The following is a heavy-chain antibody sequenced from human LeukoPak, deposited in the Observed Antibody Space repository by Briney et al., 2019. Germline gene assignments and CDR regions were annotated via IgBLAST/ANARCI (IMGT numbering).Heavy chain of an antibody. V-gene: IGHV3-30*02. CDR1: GFTFSSFG. Sequence: GGSLRLSCGASGFTFSSFGMRWVRQAPGKGLEWVAFIRFDGSNKYYADSVKGRFTISRDNSKNTLFLQVNSLRAEDTAVYYCAKTGYCSSTSCYAHFDYWGQGTLVTVSS. CDR3: AKTGYCSSTSCYAHFDY. D-gene: IGHD2-2*01. CDR2: IRFDGSNK. J-gene: IGHJ4*02.